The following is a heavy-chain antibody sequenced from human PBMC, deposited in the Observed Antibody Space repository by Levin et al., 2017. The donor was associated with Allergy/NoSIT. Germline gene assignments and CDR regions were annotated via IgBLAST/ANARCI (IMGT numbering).Heavy chain of an antibody. CDR2: IYVTGST. CDR1: GVSISRGFYY. V-gene: IGHV4-61*02. Sequence: PSETLSLTCSVSGVSISRGFYYWSWLRQPAGVGLEWIGRIYVTGSTTYSPSLKSRVTISLDRSKDQVSLKINSVTAAATAVCYCARDLEGCSGCKPYCYVDVWGKATTVTVSS. J-gene: IGHJ6*03. CDR3: ARDLEGCSGCKPYCYVDV. D-gene: IGHD2-15*01.